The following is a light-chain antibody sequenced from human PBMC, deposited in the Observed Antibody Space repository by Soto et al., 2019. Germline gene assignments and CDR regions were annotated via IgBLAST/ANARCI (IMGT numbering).Light chain of an antibody. V-gene: IGLV2-14*01. CDR3: SSYTGSDVVV. J-gene: IGLJ2*01. CDR1: SNDVGGYNY. CDR2: DVS. Sequence: QSVLTQPASVPGSPGQSITISCTGTSNDVGGYNYVSWYQQPPGKAPKLMIYDVSNRPSGVSNRFSGSKSGNTASLTISGLQAEDEADYYCSSYTGSDVVVFGGGTKLTVL.